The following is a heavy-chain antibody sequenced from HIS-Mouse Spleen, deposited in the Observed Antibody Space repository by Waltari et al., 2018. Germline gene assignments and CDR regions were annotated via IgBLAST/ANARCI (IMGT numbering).Heavy chain of an antibody. CDR2: IYYSGST. CDR1: GGSISSGGYY. D-gene: IGHD1-26*01. V-gene: IGHV4-31*03. Sequence: QVQLQESGPGLVKPSQTLSLTCTVSGGSISSGGYYVSWIRQHPGKGLEWIGYIYYSGSTYYNPSLKSRVTISVDTSKNQFSLKLSSVTAADTAVYYCARDRSGGSYYFDYWGQGTLVTVSS. J-gene: IGHJ4*02. CDR3: ARDRSGGSYYFDY.